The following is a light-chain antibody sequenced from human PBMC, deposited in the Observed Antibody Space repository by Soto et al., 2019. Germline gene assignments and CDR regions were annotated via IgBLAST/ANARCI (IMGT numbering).Light chain of an antibody. V-gene: IGLV2-8*01. CDR3: SSYAGGNNLL. CDR2: EVN. CDR1: SSDIGYYNF. J-gene: IGLJ2*01. Sequence: QSALTQPPSASGSPGQSVTISCTGTSSDIGYYNFVSWYQQHPDKAPKLIIYEVNTRPSGVPDRFSGSKSGSTASLTVSGLQAEDEADYYCSSYAGGNNLLFGGGTQLTVL.